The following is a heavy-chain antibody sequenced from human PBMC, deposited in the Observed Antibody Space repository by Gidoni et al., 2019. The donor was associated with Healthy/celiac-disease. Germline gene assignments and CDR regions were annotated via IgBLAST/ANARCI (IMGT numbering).Heavy chain of an antibody. V-gene: IGHV4-59*08. CDR3: AARQGGWYVSEDFGFGY. CDR2: IYYSGST. Sequence: QLQLQESVPGLVKPSETLSLPCTVSGGSISIYYWSWIRQPPGKGLEWIGYIYYSGSTNYNPAIKRRVTRSVDKSKNQFSLKLSSVTAADTAVDYCAARQGGWYVSEDFGFGYWGQGTLVTVSS. D-gene: IGHD6-19*01. CDR1: GGSISIYY. J-gene: IGHJ4*02.